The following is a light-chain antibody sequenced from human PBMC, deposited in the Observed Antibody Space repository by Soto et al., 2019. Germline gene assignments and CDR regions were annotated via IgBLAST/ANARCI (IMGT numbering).Light chain of an antibody. J-gene: IGKJ1*01. Sequence: DIQMTQSPSTLSTSVGDRVTITCRASQSISSWLAWYQQKPGKAPKLLIYDASSLGSGVPSRFSGSGTGTEFTLTISSLQPDDFATYYCQQYNFYPWTFGQGTNVEIK. V-gene: IGKV1-5*01. CDR2: DAS. CDR1: QSISSW. CDR3: QQYNFYPWT.